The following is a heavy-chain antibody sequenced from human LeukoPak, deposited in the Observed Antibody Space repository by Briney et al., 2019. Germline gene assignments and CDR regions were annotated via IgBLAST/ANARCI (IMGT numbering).Heavy chain of an antibody. D-gene: IGHD4-17*01. Sequence: GGSLRLSRAASGFTVSSNYMSWVRQAPGKGLEWVSVIYSGGSTYYADSVKGRFTISRDNSKNTLYLQMNSLRAEDTAVYYCAREDYGDYDLGYYYGMDVWGQGTTVTVSS. V-gene: IGHV3-53*01. CDR1: GFTVSSNY. CDR2: IYSGGST. J-gene: IGHJ6*02. CDR3: AREDYGDYDLGYYYGMDV.